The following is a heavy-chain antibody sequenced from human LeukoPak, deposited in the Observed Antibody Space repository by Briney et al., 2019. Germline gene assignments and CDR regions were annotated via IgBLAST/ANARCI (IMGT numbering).Heavy chain of an antibody. CDR3: ARMWELREYYFDY. CDR2: MNPNSGNT. D-gene: IGHD1-26*01. J-gene: IGHJ4*02. V-gene: IGHV1-8*01. Sequence: GASVKVSCKASGYTFTSYDINWVRQATGQGLEWMGWMNPNSGNTGYAQKFQGRVTMTRNTSISTAYMELSSLRSEDTAVYYCARMWELREYYFDYWGQGTLVTVSS. CDR1: GYTFTSYD.